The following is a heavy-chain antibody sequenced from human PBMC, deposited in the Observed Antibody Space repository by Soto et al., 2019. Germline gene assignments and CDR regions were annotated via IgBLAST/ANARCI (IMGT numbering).Heavy chain of an antibody. D-gene: IGHD6-19*01. CDR1: GFTFSSYS. CDR2: ISSSSSYI. Sequence: PGGSLRLSCAASGFTFSSYSMNWVRQAPGKGLEWVSSISSSSSYIYYADSVKGRFTISRDNAKNSLYLQMNSLRAEDTAVYYCSTSPGIAVASAFDFWGQGTKVTVSS. V-gene: IGHV3-21*01. J-gene: IGHJ3*01. CDR3: STSPGIAVASAFDF.